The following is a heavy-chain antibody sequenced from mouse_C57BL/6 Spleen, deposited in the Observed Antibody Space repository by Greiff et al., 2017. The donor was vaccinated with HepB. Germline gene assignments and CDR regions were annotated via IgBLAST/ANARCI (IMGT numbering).Heavy chain of an antibody. CDR3: ARGEDSSGRGAMDY. V-gene: IGHV5-6*01. Sequence: EVQLVESGGDLVKPGGSLKLSCAASGFTFSSYGTSWVRQTPDKRLEWVATISSGGSYTYYPDSVKGRFTISRDNAKNTLYLQMSSLKSEDTAMYYCARGEDSSGRGAMDYWGQGTSVTVSS. CDR2: ISSGGSYT. CDR1: GFTFSSYG. J-gene: IGHJ4*01. D-gene: IGHD3-2*02.